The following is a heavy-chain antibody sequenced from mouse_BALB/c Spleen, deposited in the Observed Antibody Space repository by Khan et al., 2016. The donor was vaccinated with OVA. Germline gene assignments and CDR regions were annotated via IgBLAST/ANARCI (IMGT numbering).Heavy chain of an antibody. Sequence: EVQGVESGGDLVKPGGSLKLSCAASGFTFSSYSMSWVRQTPDKRLEWVASISSGGDYTYYPDSVKGRFTISRDNAKNTLYLQMSDLQSEDTALYYCADHLTGSLAYWGQGTLVTVSA. CDR3: ADHLTGSLAY. V-gene: IGHV5-6*01. CDR1: GFTFSSYS. D-gene: IGHD4-1*01. CDR2: ISSGGDYT. J-gene: IGHJ3*01.